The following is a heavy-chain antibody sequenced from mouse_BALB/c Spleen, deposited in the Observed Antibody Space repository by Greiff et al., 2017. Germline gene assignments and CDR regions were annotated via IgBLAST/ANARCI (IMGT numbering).Heavy chain of an antibody. CDR3: AREGEDSFAY. J-gene: IGHJ3*01. Sequence: EVKLVESGGGLVQPGGSRKLSCAASGFTFSSYGMSWVRQTPDKRLEWVATISSGGSYTYYPDSVKGRFTISRDNAKNTLYLQMSSLKSEDTAMYYCAREGEDSFAYWGQGTLVTVSA. CDR1: GFTFSSYG. CDR2: ISSGGSYT. V-gene: IGHV5-6*03.